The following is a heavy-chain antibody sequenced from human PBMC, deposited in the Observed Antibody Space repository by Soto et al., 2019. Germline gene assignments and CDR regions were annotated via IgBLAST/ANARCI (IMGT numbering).Heavy chain of an antibody. J-gene: IGHJ6*02. Sequence: ASVKVSCKASGYTFTDYYMHWVRQAPGQGLEWMGWINPNSGGTNYAQKFQGRVTMTRDTSISTAYMELSRLRSDDTAVYYCARPGAARPYYYYGMDVWGQGTTVTVSS. CDR2: INPNSGGT. CDR1: GYTFTDYY. V-gene: IGHV1-2*02. CDR3: ARPGAARPYYYYGMDV. D-gene: IGHD6-6*01.